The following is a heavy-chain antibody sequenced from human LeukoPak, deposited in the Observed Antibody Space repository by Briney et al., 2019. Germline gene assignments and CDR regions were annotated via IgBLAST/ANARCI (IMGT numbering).Heavy chain of an antibody. Sequence: GGSLRLSCAASGFTFSSYGMHWVRQAPGKGPEWVAFIRYDGSNKYYADSVKGRFTISRDNSKNTLYLQMNSLRAEDTAVYYCAKDAIAVAGRTPLWGQGTLVTVSS. J-gene: IGHJ4*02. CDR2: IRYDGSNK. CDR3: AKDAIAVAGRTPL. CDR1: GFTFSSYG. D-gene: IGHD6-19*01. V-gene: IGHV3-30*02.